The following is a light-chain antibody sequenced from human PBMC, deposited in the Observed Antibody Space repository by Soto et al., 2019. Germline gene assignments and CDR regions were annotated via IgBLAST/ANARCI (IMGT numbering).Light chain of an antibody. V-gene: IGKV3-20*01. J-gene: IGKJ1*01. CDR2: GAS. CDR3: QQYGSSTGT. CDR1: QSVSSSY. Sequence: EIVLTQSPGTLSLSPGERATLSCRASQSVSSSYLAWYQHEPGQAPRLLIYGASSRATGIPDRFSGSGSGTDFTLTISRLETEDFAVYECQQYGSSTGTFGQGTKVDIK.